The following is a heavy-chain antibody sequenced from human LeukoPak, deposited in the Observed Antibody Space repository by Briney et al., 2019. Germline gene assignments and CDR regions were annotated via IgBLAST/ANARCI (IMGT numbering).Heavy chain of an antibody. V-gene: IGHV3-7*01. J-gene: IGHJ4*02. D-gene: IGHD6-19*01. CDR3: ARDVWAGVAVSDY. CDR1: GFTFSSYW. Sequence: GGSLRLSCVASGFTFSSYWMTWVRQAPGKGLEWLANIKEDGSIQYYLDSVRGRFTISRDNAKTSVYLQLNSLRADNTAVYYCARDVWAGVAVSDYWGQGTLVTVSS. CDR2: IKEDGSIQ.